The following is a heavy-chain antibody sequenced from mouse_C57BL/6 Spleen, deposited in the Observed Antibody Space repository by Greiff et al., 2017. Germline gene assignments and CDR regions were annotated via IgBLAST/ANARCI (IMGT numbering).Heavy chain of an antibody. J-gene: IGHJ4*01. CDR2: INYDGSST. CDR1: GFTFSDYY. D-gene: IGHD2-5*01. CDR3: AREGGYSNYELDY. Sequence: EVQLVESEGGLVQPGSSMKLSCTASGFTFSDYYMAWVRQVPEKGLEWVANINYDGSSTYYLDSLKSRFIISRDNAKNILYLQMSSLKSEDTATYYCAREGGYSNYELDYWGQGTSVTVSS. V-gene: IGHV5-16*01.